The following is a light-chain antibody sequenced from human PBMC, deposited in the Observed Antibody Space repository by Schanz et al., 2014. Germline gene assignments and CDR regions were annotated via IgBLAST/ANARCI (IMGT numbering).Light chain of an antibody. J-gene: IGKJ1*01. Sequence: DIQMTQSPSSLSASVGDRVTITCRTSQSIATFLNWYQQKPGKAPKLLVYAASTLQSGVPSRFSGSGSGTEFSLTINSLQPDDFATYYCQQYYRYLETFGQGTKVEI. CDR2: AAS. CDR3: QQYYRYLET. V-gene: IGKV1-39*01. CDR1: QSIATF.